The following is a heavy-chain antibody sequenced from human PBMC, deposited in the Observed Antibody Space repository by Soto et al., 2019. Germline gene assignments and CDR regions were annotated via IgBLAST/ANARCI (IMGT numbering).Heavy chain of an antibody. Sequence: ASVKVSCKASGYTFTGYYMHWVRQAPGQGLEWMGWINPNSGGTNYAQKFQGWVTMTRDTSISTAYMELSSLRSEDTAVYYCATVGGNSPNYFDYWGQGTLVTVSS. CDR1: GYTFTGYY. CDR3: ATVGGNSPNYFDY. V-gene: IGHV1-2*04. CDR2: INPNSGGT. J-gene: IGHJ4*02. D-gene: IGHD2-21*02.